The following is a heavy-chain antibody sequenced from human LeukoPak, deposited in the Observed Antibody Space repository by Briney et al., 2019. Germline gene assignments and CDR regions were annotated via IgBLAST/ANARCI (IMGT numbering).Heavy chain of an antibody. CDR1: GGTFSSYA. J-gene: IGHJ5*02. CDR3: ARDSRPYYDSRGGWFDP. D-gene: IGHD3-22*01. V-gene: IGHV1-69*04. Sequence: EASVKVSCKASGGTFSSYAISWVRQAPGQGLEWMGRIIPILGIANYAQKFQGRVTITADKSTSTAYMELSGLRSEDTAVYYCARDSRPYYDSRGGWFDPWGQGTLVTVSS. CDR2: IIPILGIA.